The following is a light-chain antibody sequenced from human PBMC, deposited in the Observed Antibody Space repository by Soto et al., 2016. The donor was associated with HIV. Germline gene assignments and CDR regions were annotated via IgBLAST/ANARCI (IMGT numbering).Light chain of an antibody. CDR1: QSISRY. V-gene: IGKV1-39*02. J-gene: IGKJ4*01. CDR2: GAS. CDR3: QCAYRTSPLA. Sequence: DIQMTQSPSFLSASVGDRVSITCRASQSISRYFNWYQQKPGKAPKVLIYGASSLQCGVPSTFSGSGSGTDFTLTISNLQPENFATYYCQCAYRTSPLAFGGGPKVEIK.